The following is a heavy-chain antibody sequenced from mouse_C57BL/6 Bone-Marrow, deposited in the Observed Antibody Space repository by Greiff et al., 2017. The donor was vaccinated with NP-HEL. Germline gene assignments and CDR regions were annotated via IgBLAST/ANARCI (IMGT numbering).Heavy chain of an antibody. V-gene: IGHV1-69*01. D-gene: IGHD2-3*01. J-gene: IGHJ3*01. Sequence: QVQLQQPGAELVMPGASVKLSCKASGYTFTSYWMHWVKQRPGQGLEWIGEIDPSDSYTNYNHQFKGKSTLTVDKSSSTANMQLSSRTSEDAAVYYCARDDGYYVAYWGQGTLVTVSA. CDR1: GYTFTSYW. CDR3: ARDDGYYVAY. CDR2: IDPSDSYT.